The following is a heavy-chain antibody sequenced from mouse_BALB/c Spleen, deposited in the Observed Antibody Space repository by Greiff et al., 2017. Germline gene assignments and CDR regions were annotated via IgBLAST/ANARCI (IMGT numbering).Heavy chain of an antibody. CDR1: GYSITSGYY. D-gene: IGHD1-1*01. J-gene: IGHJ4*01. V-gene: IGHV3-6*02. Sequence: EVKLMESGPGLVKPSQSLSLTCSVTGYSITSGYYWNWLRQFPGNKLEWMGYISYDGSNNYNPSLKNRISITRDTSKNQFFLKLNSVTTEDTATYYCARETTVVADAMDYWGQGTSVTVSS. CDR2: ISYDGSN. CDR3: ARETTVVADAMDY.